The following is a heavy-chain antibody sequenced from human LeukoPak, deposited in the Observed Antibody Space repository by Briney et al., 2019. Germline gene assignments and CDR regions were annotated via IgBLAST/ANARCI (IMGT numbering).Heavy chain of an antibody. D-gene: IGHD5-18*01. CDR1: GFTFDDYA. V-gene: IGHV3-9*01. J-gene: IGHJ3*02. CDR2: ISWNSGSI. CDR3: AKDTTSYGYAFDI. Sequence: GGSLRLSCAASGFTFDDYAMPWVRQAPGKGLEWVSGISWNSGSIGYADSVKGRFTISRDNAKNSLYLQMNSLRAEDTALYYCAKDTTSYGYAFDIWGQGTMVTVSS.